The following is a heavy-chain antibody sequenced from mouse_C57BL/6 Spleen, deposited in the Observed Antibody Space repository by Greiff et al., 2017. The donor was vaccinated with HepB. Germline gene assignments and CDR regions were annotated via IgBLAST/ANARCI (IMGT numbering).Heavy chain of an antibody. CDR3: TGWWWGYAMDY. Sequence: EVMLVESGGGLVQPGGSMKLSCVASGFTFSNYWMNWVRQSPEKGLEWVAQIRLKSDNYATHYAESVKGRFTISRDDSKSSVYLQMNNLRAEDTGIYYCTGWWWGYAMDYWGQGTSVTVSS. CDR1: GFTFSNYW. V-gene: IGHV6-3*01. CDR2: IRLKSDNYAT. D-gene: IGHD1-1*02. J-gene: IGHJ4*01.